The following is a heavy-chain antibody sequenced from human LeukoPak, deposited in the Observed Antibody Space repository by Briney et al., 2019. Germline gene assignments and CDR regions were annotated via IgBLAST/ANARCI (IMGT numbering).Heavy chain of an antibody. V-gene: IGHV1-8*01. CDR2: MNPNSGNT. CDR3: ARAPTYYDFWSSEYYFDD. CDR1: GYTFTSYD. Sequence: ASVKVSCKASGYTFTSYDINWVRQATGQGLEWMGWMNPNSGNTGYPQKFQGRVTMTRNTSISTAYMELSSLRSEDTAVYYCARAPTYYDFWSSEYYFDDWGQGTLVTVSS. D-gene: IGHD3-3*01. J-gene: IGHJ4*02.